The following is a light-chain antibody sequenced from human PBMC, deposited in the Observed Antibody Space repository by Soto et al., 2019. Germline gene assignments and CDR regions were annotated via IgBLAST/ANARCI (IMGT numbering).Light chain of an antibody. Sequence: QSALTQVASVSASPGQSITISCTGTSSDVGGHNYVSWYQQHPGNAPKLMIYNVDYRPSGISNRFSGSKSGNTASLTISGLQADDEAYYYCSSYADSSTVVFGGGPQLTVL. CDR1: SSDVGGHNY. J-gene: IGLJ2*01. CDR3: SSYADSSTVV. V-gene: IGLV2-14*03. CDR2: NVD.